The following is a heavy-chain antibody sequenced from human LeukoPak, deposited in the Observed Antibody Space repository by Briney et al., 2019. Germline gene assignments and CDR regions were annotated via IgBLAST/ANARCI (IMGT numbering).Heavy chain of an antibody. CDR2: IIPIFGTA. D-gene: IGHD5-18*01. Sequence: SVKVSCKASGGTFSSYAISWVRQAPGQGLEWMGGIIPIFGTANYAQRFQGRVTITADESTSTAYMELSSLRSEDTAVYYCARAETVDTAFDYWGQGTLVTVSS. V-gene: IGHV1-69*01. CDR1: GGTFSSYA. CDR3: ARAETVDTAFDY. J-gene: IGHJ4*02.